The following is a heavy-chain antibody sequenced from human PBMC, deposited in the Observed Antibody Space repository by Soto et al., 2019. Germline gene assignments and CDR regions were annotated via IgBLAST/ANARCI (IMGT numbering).Heavy chain of an antibody. J-gene: IGHJ3*02. Sequence: GASVKASCKASGYTFTSYGISWVRRAPGQGLEWMGWISAYNGNTNYAQKLQGRVTMTTDTSTSTAYMELRSLRSDDTAVYYCASSVAEVNTDAFDIWGQGTMVTVSS. CDR1: GYTFTSYG. V-gene: IGHV1-18*01. D-gene: IGHD4-4*01. CDR2: ISAYNGNT. CDR3: ASSVAEVNTDAFDI.